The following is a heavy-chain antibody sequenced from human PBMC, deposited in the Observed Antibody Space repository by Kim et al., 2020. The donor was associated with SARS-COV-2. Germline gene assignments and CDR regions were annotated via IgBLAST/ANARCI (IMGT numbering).Heavy chain of an antibody. V-gene: IGHV3-15*01. D-gene: IGHD1-26*01. CDR3: ATYRPIVGGNNPSDY. J-gene: IGHJ4*02. Sequence: APVKGRFTISRYDSKSTLYLRMNCLKTEDTAVYYCATYRPIVGGNNPSDYWGQGTLVTVSS.